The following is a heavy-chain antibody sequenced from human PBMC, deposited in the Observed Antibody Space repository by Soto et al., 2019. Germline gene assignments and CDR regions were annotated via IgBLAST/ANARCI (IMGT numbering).Heavy chain of an antibody. D-gene: IGHD3-16*01. CDR2: ISWNSGSI. CDR3: AKVGGDYFDY. Sequence: EVQLVESGGGLVQPGRSLRLSCAASGFTFDDYAMHWVRQAPGKGLEWVSGISWNSGSIGYADSVKGRFTISRDNAKNSLYLQMNSLRAEDTALYYCAKVGGDYFDYWGQGTLVTVSS. CDR1: GFTFDDYA. J-gene: IGHJ4*02. V-gene: IGHV3-9*01.